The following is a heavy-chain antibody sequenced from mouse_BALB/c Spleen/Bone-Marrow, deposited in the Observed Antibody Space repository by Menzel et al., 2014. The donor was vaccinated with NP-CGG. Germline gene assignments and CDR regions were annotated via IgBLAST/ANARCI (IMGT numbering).Heavy chain of an antibody. CDR2: INPSNGGT. CDR3: TRYGYDPLYAMDY. Sequence: VQLVESGAELVKPGASVKLSCKASGYTFTSYYMYWVKPRPGQGLEWIGGINPSNGGTNFNEKFKSKATLTVDKSSSTAYMQLSSLTSEDSAVYYCTRYGYDPLYAMDYWGQGTSVTVSS. V-gene: IGHV1S81*02. CDR1: GYTFTSYY. D-gene: IGHD2-3*01. J-gene: IGHJ4*01.